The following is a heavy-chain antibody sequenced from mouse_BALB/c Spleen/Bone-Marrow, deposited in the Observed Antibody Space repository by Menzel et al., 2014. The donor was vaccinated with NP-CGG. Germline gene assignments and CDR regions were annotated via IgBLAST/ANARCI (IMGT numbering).Heavy chain of an antibody. D-gene: IGHD2-14*01. J-gene: IGHJ1*01. CDR3: ASYRYAWYFDV. CDR2: IDPANGNT. CDR1: GFNIKDTY. V-gene: IGHV14-3*02. Sequence: EAQLQQSGAELVKPGASVKLSCTASGFNIKDTYMHWVKQRPEQGLEWIGRIDPANGNTKYDPKFQGKATITADTSSNTAYLQLSSLTSEDTVVYYCASYRYAWYFDVWGAGTTVTVSS.